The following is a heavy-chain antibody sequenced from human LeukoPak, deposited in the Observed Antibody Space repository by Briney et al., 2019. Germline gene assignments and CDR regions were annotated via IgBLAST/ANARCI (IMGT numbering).Heavy chain of an antibody. Sequence: ASVKVSCKACGDTFTAYYIHWVRQAPGQGLEWMGWINANSGATHCAQRFQGRVTMTRDTSISTAYMELNSLISDDTAVYYCARGAVTLKPWDYWGQGTLVTVSS. D-gene: IGHD3-16*01. CDR2: INANSGAT. CDR3: ARGAVTLKPWDY. CDR1: GDTFTAYY. V-gene: IGHV1-2*02. J-gene: IGHJ4*02.